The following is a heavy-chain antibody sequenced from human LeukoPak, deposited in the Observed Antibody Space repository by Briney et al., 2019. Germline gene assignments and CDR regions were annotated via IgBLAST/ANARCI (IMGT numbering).Heavy chain of an antibody. D-gene: IGHD2-2*01. CDR1: GGSISFSTYY. Sequence: SETLSLTCTVSGGSISFSTYYWGWIRQPPGKGLDWIGSIYYSGNTYYNPSLKSRVTILVDTSKNQFSLKLSSVTAADTAVYYCARVGQLAFDYWGQGTLVTVSS. CDR2: IYYSGNT. V-gene: IGHV4-39*07. CDR3: ARVGQLAFDY. J-gene: IGHJ4*02.